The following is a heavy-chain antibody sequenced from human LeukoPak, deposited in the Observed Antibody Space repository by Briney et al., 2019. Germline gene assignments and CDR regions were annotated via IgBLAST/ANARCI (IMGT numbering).Heavy chain of an antibody. Sequence: PSETLSLTCTVSGGSISSYYWSWIRQPPGKGLEWLGYIYYSGSTNYNPSLKSRVTISVDTSKNQFSLKLSPVTAADTAEYYCARSHYYDSSGSQNNWFDPWGQGNLVTVSS. V-gene: IGHV4-59*12. D-gene: IGHD3-22*01. J-gene: IGHJ5*02. CDR1: GGSISSYY. CDR2: IYYSGST. CDR3: ARSHYYDSSGSQNNWFDP.